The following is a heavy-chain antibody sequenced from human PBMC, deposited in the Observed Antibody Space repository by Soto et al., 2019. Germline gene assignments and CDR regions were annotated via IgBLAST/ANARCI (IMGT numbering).Heavy chain of an antibody. CDR3: ARDEVEMYYFDY. V-gene: IGHV3-21*01. Sequence: EVQLVESGGGLVKPGGSLRLSCAASGFTFSSYSMNWVRQAPGKGLEWVSSISSSSSYIYYADSVKGRSTISRDNAKNSLYLQMNSLRAEDTAVYYCARDEVEMYYFDYWGQGTLVTVSS. CDR1: GFTFSSYS. J-gene: IGHJ4*02. CDR2: ISSSSSYI.